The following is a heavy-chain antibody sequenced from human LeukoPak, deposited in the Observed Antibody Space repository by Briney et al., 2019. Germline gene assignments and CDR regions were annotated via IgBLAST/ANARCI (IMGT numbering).Heavy chain of an antibody. CDR2: ISGSGGST. D-gene: IGHD5-18*01. V-gene: IGHV3-23*01. Sequence: GGSLRLSCAASGFTFSSYAMSWVRQAPGKGLEWVSAISGSGGSTYYADSVKGRFTISRDNSKNTLYLQMNGLRAEDTAVYYCAKDAVRETPNSSPYDYWGQGTLVTVSS. J-gene: IGHJ4*02. CDR3: AKDAVRETPNSSPYDY. CDR1: GFTFSSYA.